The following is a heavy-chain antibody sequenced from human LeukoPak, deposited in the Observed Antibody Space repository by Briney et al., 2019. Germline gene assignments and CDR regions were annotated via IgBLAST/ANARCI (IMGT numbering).Heavy chain of an antibody. CDR3: AGGDYYGSGSARRHWLDP. CDR1: GFTFSSYC. J-gene: IGHJ5*02. CDR2: IEQHGNEK. V-gene: IGHV3-7*04. D-gene: IGHD3-10*01. Sequence: GGSLRLSCSASGFTFSSYCMNWVRQAPGKGLEWVANIEQHGNEKYYMDSVKGRFTISRDNAKNSLYLEMNSLRAEDTAVYYCAGGDYYGSGSARRHWLDPWGQGTLVTVSS.